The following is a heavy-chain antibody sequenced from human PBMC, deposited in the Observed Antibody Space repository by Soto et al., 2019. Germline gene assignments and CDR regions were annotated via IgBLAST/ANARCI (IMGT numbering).Heavy chain of an antibody. Sequence: ASVKVSCKASGYTFTGYYMHWVRQAPGQGLEWMGWINPNSGGTNYAQKFQGWVTMTRDTSISTAYMELSRLRSDDTAVYHCARGWDYYYDSSVEAFDIWGQGTMVTVSS. D-gene: IGHD3-22*01. CDR2: INPNSGGT. J-gene: IGHJ3*02. V-gene: IGHV1-2*04. CDR1: GYTFTGYY. CDR3: ARGWDYYYDSSVEAFDI.